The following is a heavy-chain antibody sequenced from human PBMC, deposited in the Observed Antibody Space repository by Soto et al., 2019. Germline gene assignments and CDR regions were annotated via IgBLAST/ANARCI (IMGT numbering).Heavy chain of an antibody. CDR3: ARGNHRWIQLWYFDL. D-gene: IGHD5-18*01. V-gene: IGHV1-69*12. J-gene: IGHJ2*01. Sequence: QVQLVQSGAEVKKPGSSVTVSCKASGGTFSSYTISWVRQAPGQGLEWMGGIIPIFGTANYAQKFQGRVTITAEESTSTAYMELSSLRYEDTAVYYCARGNHRWIQLWYFDLWGRGTLVTVSS. CDR1: GGTFSSYT. CDR2: IIPIFGTA.